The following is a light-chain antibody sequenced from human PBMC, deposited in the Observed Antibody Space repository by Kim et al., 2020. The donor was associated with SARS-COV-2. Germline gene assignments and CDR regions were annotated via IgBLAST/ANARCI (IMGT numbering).Light chain of an antibody. CDR3: CSYAGSSNYVV. CDR2: EGS. CDR1: SSDVGSYNL. J-gene: IGLJ2*01. V-gene: IGLV2-23*01. Sequence: QSALTQPASVSGSPGQSVTISCTGTSSDVGSYNLVSWYQQHPGKAPKLMIYEGSKRPSGVSDRFSGSKSGNTASLTISGLQAEEEADYYCCSYAGSSNYVVFGGGTQLTVL.